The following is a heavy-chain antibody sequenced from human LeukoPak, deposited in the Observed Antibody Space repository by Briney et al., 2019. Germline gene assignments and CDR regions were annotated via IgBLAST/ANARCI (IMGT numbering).Heavy chain of an antibody. Sequence: GSLRLSCAASGFTFSSYGMHWVRQAPGKGLEWVSAISGSGGSTYYADSVKGRFTISRDNSKNTLYLQMNSLRAEDTAVYYCAKVLSVAYYFDYWGQGTLVTVSS. J-gene: IGHJ4*02. CDR2: ISGSGGST. V-gene: IGHV3-23*01. D-gene: IGHD2-15*01. CDR3: AKVLSVAYYFDY. CDR1: GFTFSSYG.